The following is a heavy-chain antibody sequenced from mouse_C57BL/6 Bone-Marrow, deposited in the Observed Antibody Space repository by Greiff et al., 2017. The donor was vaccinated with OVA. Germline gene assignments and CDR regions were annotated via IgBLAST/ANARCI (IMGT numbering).Heavy chain of an antibody. CDR3: ARDPNWDYFDY. CDR2: REQGRGRS. V-gene: IGHV1-55*01. CDR1: GYTFTSYW. J-gene: IGHJ2*01. D-gene: IGHD4-1*01. Sequence: QVQLQQPGAELVKPGASVKMSCKASGYTFTSYWLTWVKQRPGQGLEGRGDREQGRGRSNYNEKFKSKATLTVDTSSSTAYMQLSSLTSEDSAVYYCARDPNWDYFDYWAKAPLSQSPQ.